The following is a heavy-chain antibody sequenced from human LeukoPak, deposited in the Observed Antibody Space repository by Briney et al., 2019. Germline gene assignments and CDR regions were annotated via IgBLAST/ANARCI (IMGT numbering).Heavy chain of an antibody. D-gene: IGHD6-6*01. V-gene: IGHV3-7*01. J-gene: IGHJ4*02. Sequence: GGSLRLSCAASGFSFSNYWMSWVRLAPGKGLEWVGNIRQDGSEKYYVDSVKGRFTISRDNAKNSLYLQMNSLRAEDTAVYYCARGTTVSSSLLYWGQGTLVTVSS. CDR2: IRQDGSEK. CDR1: GFSFSNYW. CDR3: ARGTTVSSSLLY.